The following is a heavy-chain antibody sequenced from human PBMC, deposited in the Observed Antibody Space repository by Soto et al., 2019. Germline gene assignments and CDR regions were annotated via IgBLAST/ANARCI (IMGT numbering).Heavy chain of an antibody. J-gene: IGHJ4*02. D-gene: IGHD2-15*01. CDR2: ISSNGGST. Sequence: GGSLRLSCAASGFTFSSYAMHWVRQAPGKGLEYVSAISSNGGSTYYANSVKGRFTISRDNSKNTLYLQMGSLRAEDMAVYYCARERRPDCSGGSCYSYFDYWGQGTLVTVSS. CDR1: GFTFSSYA. V-gene: IGHV3-64*01. CDR3: ARERRPDCSGGSCYSYFDY.